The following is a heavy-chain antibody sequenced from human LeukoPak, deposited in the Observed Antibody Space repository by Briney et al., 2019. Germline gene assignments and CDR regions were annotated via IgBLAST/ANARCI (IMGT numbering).Heavy chain of an antibody. V-gene: IGHV1-69*02. CDR1: GGTFSSYT. D-gene: IGHD7-27*01. CDR2: IIPILGIA. CDR3: ARAGDGGWFDP. J-gene: IGHJ5*02. Sequence: ASVKVSCKASGGTFSSYTISWVRQAPGQGLEWMGRIIPILGIANYAQKFQGRVTITAGKSTSTAYMELSSLRAEDTAVYYCARAGDGGWFDPWGQGTLVTVSS.